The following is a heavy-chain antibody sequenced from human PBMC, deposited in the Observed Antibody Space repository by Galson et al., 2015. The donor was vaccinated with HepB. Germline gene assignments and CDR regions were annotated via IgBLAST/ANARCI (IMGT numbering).Heavy chain of an antibody. Sequence: SVKVSCKASGYTFTSYFIHWVRQAPGQGLEWMGRINPSDGNIHYAQKFKGRVTVTRDTSTSTVYMDLSSLASEDTAVYYCARELEGTCYFDYWGQGTLATVSS. V-gene: IGHV1-46*01. CDR2: INPSDGNI. J-gene: IGHJ4*02. D-gene: IGHD1-7*01. CDR1: GYTFTSYF. CDR3: ARELEGTCYFDY.